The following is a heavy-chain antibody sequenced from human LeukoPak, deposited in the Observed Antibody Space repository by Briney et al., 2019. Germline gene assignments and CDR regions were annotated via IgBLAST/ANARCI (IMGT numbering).Heavy chain of an antibody. D-gene: IGHD5-18*01. V-gene: IGHV3-74*01. Sequence: PGRSLRLSCAASGFTFVSYWMHWVRQAPGKGLVWVSRINGYGSSTGFADSVKGRFTISRDNAKNTLYLQMNSLRAEDTAVYYCARDAPGNTALDYWGQGTLVTVSS. J-gene: IGHJ4*02. CDR1: GFTFVSYW. CDR3: ARDAPGNTALDY. CDR2: INGYGSST.